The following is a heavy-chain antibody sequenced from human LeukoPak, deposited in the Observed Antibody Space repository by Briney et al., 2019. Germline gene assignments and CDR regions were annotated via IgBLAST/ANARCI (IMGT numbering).Heavy chain of an antibody. CDR2: ISGYNGNT. Sequence: ASVKVSCKASGYTFTSYAMNWVRQAPGQGLEWMGGISGYNGNTNYAQQFRGRVTMTTDTSTSTAYMELKSLRFDDTAVYYCARNGFRYSSRYFDYWGQGTLVTVSS. V-gene: IGHV1-18*01. D-gene: IGHD6-13*01. J-gene: IGHJ4*02. CDR1: GYTFTSYA. CDR3: ARNGFRYSSRYFDY.